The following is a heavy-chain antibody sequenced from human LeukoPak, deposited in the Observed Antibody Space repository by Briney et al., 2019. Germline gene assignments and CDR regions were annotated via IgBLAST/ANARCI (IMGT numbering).Heavy chain of an antibody. D-gene: IGHD3-3*01. CDR3: ARVYWSGYSSRYYYGMDV. CDR2: IEQDGSEK. Sequence: GGSLKLSCAASGFTFSSYWMSWVRQAPGKGLEWVANIEQDGSEKYYVDSVKGRFIISRDNAKKTLYLQMNSLRGDDTAVYYCARVYWSGYSSRYYYGMDVWGQGTTVTVSS. V-gene: IGHV3-7*01. CDR1: GFTFSSYW. J-gene: IGHJ6*02.